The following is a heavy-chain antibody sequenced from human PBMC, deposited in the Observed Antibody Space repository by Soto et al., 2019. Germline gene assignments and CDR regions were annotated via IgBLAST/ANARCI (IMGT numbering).Heavy chain of an antibody. CDR2: ISGSGDSP. V-gene: IGHV3-23*01. J-gene: IGHJ4*02. Sequence: EVQLLESGGGLVQPGGSLRLSCAASGFTFSNYAISWVRQAPGKGLEWVSIISGSGDSPYYADSVKGRFTISRDNSRNTLYLQMNSLRAGDSAKYYCAKEGTSGLCYFDYWGPGTLVTVSS. CDR3: AKEGTSGLCYFDY. CDR1: GFTFSNYA. D-gene: IGHD6-19*01.